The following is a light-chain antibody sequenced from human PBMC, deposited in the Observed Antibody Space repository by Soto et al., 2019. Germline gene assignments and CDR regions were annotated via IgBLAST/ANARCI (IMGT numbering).Light chain of an antibody. CDR3: QQYGSSPPWT. CDR2: DAS. V-gene: IGKV3-20*01. Sequence: EIVLTQSPDTLSLSPGERATLYCRASQSVNNNYLAWYQQKPGQAPRLLIYDASSRATGIPDNFSGSGSGTDFTLTISRLEPEDFAVYYCQQYGSSPPWTFGRGTKVDIK. CDR1: QSVNNNY. J-gene: IGKJ1*01.